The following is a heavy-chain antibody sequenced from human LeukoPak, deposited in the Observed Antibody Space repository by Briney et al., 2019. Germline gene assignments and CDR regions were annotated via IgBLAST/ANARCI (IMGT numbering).Heavy chain of an antibody. CDR2: IYYSGST. CDR1: GGSISSSSYY. V-gene: IGHV4-39*01. D-gene: IGHD2-2*01. Sequence: KPSETLSLTCTVSGGSISSSSYYWGWIRQPPGKGLEWIGSIYYSGSTYYNPSLKSRVTMSVDTSKNQFSLKLSSVTAADTAVYYCARGSTAAANFDYWGQGTLVTVSS. J-gene: IGHJ4*02. CDR3: ARGSTAAANFDY.